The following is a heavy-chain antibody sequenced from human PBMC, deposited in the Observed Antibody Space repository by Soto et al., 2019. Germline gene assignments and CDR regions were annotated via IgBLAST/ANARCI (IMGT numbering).Heavy chain of an antibody. D-gene: IGHD5-18*01. CDR1: GFTFSSYA. CDR2: LSYDGSNK. J-gene: IGHJ4*02. Sequence: GGSLRLSCAASGFTFSSYAMHWVRLAPGKGLEWVAVLSYDGSNKYYADSVKGRFTTSRDNSKNTLYLQLSSLRAEDTAVYYCARAGDTAKTPLPCDYRGQATLGTGSS. V-gene: IGHV3-30-3*01. CDR3: ARAGDTAKTPLPCDY.